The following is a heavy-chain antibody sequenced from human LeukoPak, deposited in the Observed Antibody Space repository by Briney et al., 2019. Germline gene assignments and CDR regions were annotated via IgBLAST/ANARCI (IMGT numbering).Heavy chain of an antibody. J-gene: IGHJ3*02. CDR1: GGTFSSYA. CDR2: IIPIFGTA. V-gene: IGHV1-69*13. Sequence: GASVKVSCKASGGTFSSYAISWVRQAPGQGLEWMGGIIPIFGTANYAQKFQGRVTITADESTSTAYMELSSLRSEDTAVYYCARDARGSSGWNYAFDIWGQGTMVPVSS. CDR3: ARDARGSSGWNYAFDI. D-gene: IGHD6-19*01.